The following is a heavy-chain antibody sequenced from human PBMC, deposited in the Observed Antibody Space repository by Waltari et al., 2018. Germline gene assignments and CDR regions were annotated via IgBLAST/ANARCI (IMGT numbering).Heavy chain of an antibody. V-gene: IGHV4-34*01. J-gene: IGHJ4*02. CDR2: INQGGST. Sequence: QVLLQPGGARLLKPSETLSLTCGVSGGSFSGYYWSWSRQPPGKGLQWIGEINQGGSTKYNPSLNSRVTISVDTSNNQFSLKLTSVTAADTAVYYCVRHVGGSRGIDYWGQGTLITVSS. D-gene: IGHD3-16*01. CDR3: VRHVGGSRGIDY. CDR1: GGSFSGYY.